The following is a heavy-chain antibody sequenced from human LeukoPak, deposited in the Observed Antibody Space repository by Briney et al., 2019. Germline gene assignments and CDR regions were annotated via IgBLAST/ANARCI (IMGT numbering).Heavy chain of an antibody. V-gene: IGHV4-39*07. J-gene: IGHJ4*02. CDR3: ARSSSDYDFWSR. D-gene: IGHD3-3*01. CDR2: IYFSENT. CDR1: GGSISSGNFY. Sequence: SETLSLTCIVSGGSISSGNFYWGWIRQPPGKGLEWIGSIYFSENTYYNPSLKSRVTISVDTSKNHFSLTLNSVTAADTAVYYCARSSSDYDFWSRWGQGTLVTVSS.